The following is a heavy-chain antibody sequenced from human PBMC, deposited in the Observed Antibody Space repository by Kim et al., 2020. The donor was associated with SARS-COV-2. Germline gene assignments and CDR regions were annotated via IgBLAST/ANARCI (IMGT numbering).Heavy chain of an antibody. D-gene: IGHD6-19*01. Sequence: GGSLRLSCAASGFTFSSYEMNWVRQAPGKGLEWVSYISSSGSTIYYADSVKGRFTISRDNAKNSLYLQMNSLRAEDTAVYYCARKGEQWLEHYFDYWGQGTLVTVSS. J-gene: IGHJ4*02. CDR3: ARKGEQWLEHYFDY. V-gene: IGHV3-48*03. CDR2: ISSSGSTI. CDR1: GFTFSSYE.